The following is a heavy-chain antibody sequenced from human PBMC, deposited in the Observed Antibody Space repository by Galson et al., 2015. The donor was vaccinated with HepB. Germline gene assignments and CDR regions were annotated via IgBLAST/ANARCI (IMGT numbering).Heavy chain of an antibody. Sequence: SLRLSCAASRFTFSSYAMSWVRQAPGKGLEWVSSVSPTGGSTYYADSVKGRFTISRDNSKNTLYLQMNSLRAEDTALYYCAKEATAGGGAFDIWGQGAMVTVSS. V-gene: IGHV3-23*01. CDR1: RFTFSSYA. CDR3: AKEATAGGGAFDI. D-gene: IGHD6-13*01. J-gene: IGHJ3*02. CDR2: VSPTGGST.